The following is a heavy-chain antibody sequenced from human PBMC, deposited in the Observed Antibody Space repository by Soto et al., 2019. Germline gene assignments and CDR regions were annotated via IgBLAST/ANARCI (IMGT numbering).Heavy chain of an antibody. CDR3: ARADYEILTGSYAMDV. D-gene: IGHD3-9*01. CDR2: VSTNGAT. Sequence: KPSETLSLTCTVSDDFISSYYWNWIRQPAGKGLEWIGRVSTNGATKYNPSLESRVTMSVDTSKNQFSLKLTSVTAADTAVFFCARADYEILTGSYAMDVWGQGTTVTVSS. J-gene: IGHJ6*02. CDR1: DDFISSYY. V-gene: IGHV4-4*07.